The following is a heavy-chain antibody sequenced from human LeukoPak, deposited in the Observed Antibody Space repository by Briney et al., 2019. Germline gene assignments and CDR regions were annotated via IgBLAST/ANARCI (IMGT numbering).Heavy chain of an antibody. CDR2: ISWDGGST. CDR1: GFTFDDYT. V-gene: IGHV3-43*01. J-gene: IGHJ6*02. CDR3: ARDRTRYGDYVYYYYGMDV. D-gene: IGHD4-17*01. Sequence: PGGSLRLSCAASGFTFDDYTMHWVRQAPGKGLEWVSLISWDGGSTYYADSVKGRFTISRDNAKNSLYLQMNSLRAEDTAVYYCARDRTRYGDYVYYYYGMDVWGQGTTVTVSS.